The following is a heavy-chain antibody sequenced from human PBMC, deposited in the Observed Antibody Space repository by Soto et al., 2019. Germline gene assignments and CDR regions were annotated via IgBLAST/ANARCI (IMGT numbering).Heavy chain of an antibody. Sequence: EVQLVESGGGLVQPGGSLRLSCSGSGFTFSTFTMNWVRQAPGKGLEWVSFISSSSTSTYYADSVKGRFTISRDDAKNSLYLQMNRLRAEDTAIYYCARDRDTAMVPYFDYWGQGTLVTVSP. J-gene: IGHJ4*02. CDR3: ARDRDTAMVPYFDY. CDR1: GFTFSTFT. CDR2: ISSSSTST. D-gene: IGHD5-18*01. V-gene: IGHV3-48*01.